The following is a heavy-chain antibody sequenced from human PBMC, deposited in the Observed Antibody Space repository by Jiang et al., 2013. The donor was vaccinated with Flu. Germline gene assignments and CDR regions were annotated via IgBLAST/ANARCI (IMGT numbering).Heavy chain of an antibody. Sequence: GRSLRLSCAASGFTFSSYAMHWVRQAPGKGLEWVAVISYDGSNKYYADSVKGRFTISRDNSKNTLYLQMNSLRAEDTAVYYCARDLSPFESYIKYYFDYWGQGTLVTVSS. CDR2: ISYDGSNK. D-gene: IGHD3-9*01. J-gene: IGHJ4*02. V-gene: IGHV3-30-3*01. CDR3: ARDLSPFESYIKYYFDY. CDR1: GFTFSSYA.